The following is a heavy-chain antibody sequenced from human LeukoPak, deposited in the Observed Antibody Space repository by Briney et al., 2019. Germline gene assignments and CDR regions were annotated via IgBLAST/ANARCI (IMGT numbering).Heavy chain of an antibody. J-gene: IGHJ5*02. CDR3: AGKGVYGDYNWFDP. CDR1: GGTFSSYA. Sequence: ASVKVSCKASGGTFSSYAISWVRQAPGQGLEWMGGITPIFGTANYAQKFQGRVTITADKSTSTAYMELSSLRSEDTAVYYCAGKGVYGDYNWFDPWGQGTLVTVSS. D-gene: IGHD4-17*01. V-gene: IGHV1-69*06. CDR2: ITPIFGTA.